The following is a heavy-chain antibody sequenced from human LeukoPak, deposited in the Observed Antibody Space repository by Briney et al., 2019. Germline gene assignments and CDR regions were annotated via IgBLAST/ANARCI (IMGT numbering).Heavy chain of an antibody. D-gene: IGHD3-22*01. CDR2: VSAYNGDT. CDR1: GYTFYSYG. J-gene: IGHJ3*02. V-gene: IGHV1-18*01. CDR3: SRDLMYYYASGSYSDTFDI. Sequence: GASVKVSCKASGYTFYSYGISWVRQAPGQRLEWIGWVSAYNGDTNYAQNLQGRVTMTTDTSTSTAYMELRSLRSDDTAVYYCSRDLMYYYASGSYSDTFDIWGQGTMVTVSS.